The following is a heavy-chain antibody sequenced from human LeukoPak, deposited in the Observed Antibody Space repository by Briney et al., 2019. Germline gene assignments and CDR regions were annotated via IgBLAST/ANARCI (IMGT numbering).Heavy chain of an antibody. D-gene: IGHD3-22*01. CDR3: AGGWGWYYDSSGYYYALGY. CDR2: INHSGST. Sequence: LSETLSLTCAVYGGSFGGYYWSWIRQPPGKGLEWIGEINHSGSTNYNPSLKSRVTISVDTSKNQFSLKLSSVTAADTAVYYCAGGWGWYYDSSGYYYALGYWGQGTLVTVSS. CDR1: GGSFGGYY. J-gene: IGHJ4*02. V-gene: IGHV4-34*01.